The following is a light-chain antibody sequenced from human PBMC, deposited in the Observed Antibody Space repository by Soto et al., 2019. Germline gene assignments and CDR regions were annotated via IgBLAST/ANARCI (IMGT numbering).Light chain of an antibody. Sequence: EIVLTHSQGTLSFSPGERVTLSCRASQRISTYLAWYQQTPGQAPRLFIYDASNRATGIPARFSGSGSGTDFTLTISSLEPEDFAVYYCQQRSEWPITCGQGTRRAIK. CDR3: QQRSEWPIT. J-gene: IGKJ5*01. V-gene: IGKV3-11*01. CDR1: QRISTY. CDR2: DAS.